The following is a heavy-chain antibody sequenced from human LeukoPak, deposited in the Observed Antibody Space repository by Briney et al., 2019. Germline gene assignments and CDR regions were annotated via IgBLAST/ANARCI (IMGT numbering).Heavy chain of an antibody. Sequence: ASVKVSCKASGYTVTGYYMHWVRQAPGQGLEWMGWINPNSGGTNYAQKFQGRVTMTRDTSISTAYMELSRLRSDDTAVYYCARGNLIRDSSGYYYRDYWGQGTLVTVSS. CDR3: ARGNLIRDSSGYYYRDY. D-gene: IGHD3-22*01. J-gene: IGHJ4*02. V-gene: IGHV1-2*02. CDR1: GYTVTGYY. CDR2: INPNSGGT.